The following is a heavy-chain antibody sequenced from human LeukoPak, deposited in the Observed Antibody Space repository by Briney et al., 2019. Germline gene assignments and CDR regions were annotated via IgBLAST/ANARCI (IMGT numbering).Heavy chain of an antibody. V-gene: IGHV3-21*01. D-gene: IGHD6-13*01. J-gene: IGHJ4*02. CDR1: GFTFNSYS. CDR2: ISSGSNYI. Sequence: GGSLRLSCAASGFTFNSYSINWIRQAPGKGLEWVSSISSGSNYIYYADSVRGRFTTSRDDAKNSLYLQMNNLRADDTAVYHCARDGWPGSSYYRPFDYWGQGTLVTVSS. CDR3: ARDGWPGSSYYRPFDY.